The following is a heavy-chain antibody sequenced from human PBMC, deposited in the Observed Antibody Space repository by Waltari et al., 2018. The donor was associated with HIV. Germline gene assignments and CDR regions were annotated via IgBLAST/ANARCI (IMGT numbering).Heavy chain of an antibody. D-gene: IGHD6-13*01. CDR2: ISHGGST. CDR1: GTSYSGYS. J-gene: IGHJ6*02. Sequence: QVQLQQWGAGLLKPSETLSLTCGVSGTSYSGYSWNWIRQPPGKGLEWIGEISEISHGGSTNYNPSLKSRVIISVDTSKNQFSLKLSSVTAADTAVYYCARGGAGRGRSSSWQPRGNPRYYSGMDVWGQGTTVTVSS. V-gene: IGHV4-34*01. CDR3: ARGGAGRGRSSSWQPRGNPRYYSGMDV.